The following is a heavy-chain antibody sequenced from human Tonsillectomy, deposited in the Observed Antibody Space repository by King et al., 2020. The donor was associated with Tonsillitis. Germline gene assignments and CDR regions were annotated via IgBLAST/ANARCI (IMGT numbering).Heavy chain of an antibody. J-gene: IGHJ3*02. D-gene: IGHD3/OR15-3a*01. Sequence: QLVQSGAEGKKPGASLRISCQGSGYAFSTYWIAWVRQMPGKGLQYMGRIDPRDSYTNYSPSFQGHVIISADNSINTAYLQWSSLKASDSAIYYCARIRGWTPGVFEIWGQGTLVTVSS. CDR3: ARIRGWTPGVFEI. CDR1: GYAFSTYW. V-gene: IGHV5-10-1*03. CDR2: IDPRDSYT.